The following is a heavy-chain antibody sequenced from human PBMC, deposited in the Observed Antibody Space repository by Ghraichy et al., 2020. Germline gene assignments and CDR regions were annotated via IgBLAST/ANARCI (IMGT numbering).Heavy chain of an antibody. D-gene: IGHD3-16*02. CDR1: DWKSTRLNS. V-gene: IGHV3-74*01. CDR2: IKSDGTTT. CDR3: VRGSNHFDS. Sequence: GGSLRLSHATCDWKSTRLNSSHIQKARRKAPAWVSHIKSDGTTTIYADSVKGRFTISRDNDKNTLYLQMNSLRAEDTAVYYCVRGSNHFDSWGQGTPVTVSS. J-gene: IGHJ4*02.